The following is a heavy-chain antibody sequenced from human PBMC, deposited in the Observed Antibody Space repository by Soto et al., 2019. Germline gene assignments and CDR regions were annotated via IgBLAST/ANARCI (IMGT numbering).Heavy chain of an antibody. D-gene: IGHD6-13*01. CDR1: GFTVTSSA. CDR2: IVVGSGDT. J-gene: IGHJ6*02. Sequence: ASVKVSCKASGFTVTSSAVQWVRQARGQSLEWIGWIVVGSGDTNSAQKFQERVTITRDMSTSTAYIELSSLRSEDTAVYYCAATIIAAVGTGYYYGMDVWGQGTTVTVSS. CDR3: AATIIAAVGTGYYYGMDV. V-gene: IGHV1-58*01.